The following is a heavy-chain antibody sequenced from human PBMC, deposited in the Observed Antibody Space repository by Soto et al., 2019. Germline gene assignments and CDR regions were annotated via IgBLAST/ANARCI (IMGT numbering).Heavy chain of an antibody. D-gene: IGHD2-15*01. V-gene: IGHV4-61*01. CDR3: ESALYCSGGSCSFEP. CDR1: VSSVSSGNYY. CDR2: IYYTGST. Sequence: SETLSLTRTGPVSSVSSGNYYCRWIRQPPGKGLEWIGFIYYTGSTSYNPSLKSRVTISIDTSKNQFSLKLTSVTAADTAVYYCESALYCSGGSCSFEPWGQGTLVTVSS. J-gene: IGHJ5*02.